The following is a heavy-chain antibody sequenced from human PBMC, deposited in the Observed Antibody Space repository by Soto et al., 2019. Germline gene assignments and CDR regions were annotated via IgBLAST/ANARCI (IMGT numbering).Heavy chain of an antibody. D-gene: IGHD3-3*01. CDR3: ARDNNDFWSLYPLAFDY. J-gene: IGHJ4*02. CDR2: ISTSGNV. Sequence: SETLSLTCTVSGGSLTKYYWSWIRQPAGKGLEWIGRISTSGNVVSKASLRSRLTMSVDTSKNQFSLRLTSVTAADTAVYYRARDNNDFWSLYPLAFDYWGQGALVTVSS. CDR1: GGSLTKYY. V-gene: IGHV4-4*07.